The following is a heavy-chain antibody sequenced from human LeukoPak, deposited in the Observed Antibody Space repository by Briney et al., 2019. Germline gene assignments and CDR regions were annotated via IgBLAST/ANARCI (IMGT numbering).Heavy chain of an antibody. V-gene: IGHV1-2*02. CDR1: GGTFSSYA. CDR3: ARVTFGVVSSWTDFDY. J-gene: IGHJ4*02. Sequence: GASVKVSCKASGGTFSSYAISWVRQAPGQGLEWMGWINPNSGGTNYAQKFQGRVTMARDTSISTAYMELSRLRSDDTAVYYCARVTFGVVSSWTDFDYWGQGTLATVSS. CDR2: INPNSGGT. D-gene: IGHD3-16*01.